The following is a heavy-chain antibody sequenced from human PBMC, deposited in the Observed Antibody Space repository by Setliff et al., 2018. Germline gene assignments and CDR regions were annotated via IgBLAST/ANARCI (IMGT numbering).Heavy chain of an antibody. CDR2: INTNTGDP. J-gene: IGHJ4*01. Sequence: ASVKVSCKASGYTFTSYAMNWVRQAPGQGLEWMGWINTNTGDPMYAQGFTGRFVFSLDTSVSTAYLQISSLKAEDTAVYYCTRADHTVTTTFDYWGQGTLVTVSS. D-gene: IGHD4-17*01. V-gene: IGHV7-4-1*02. CDR1: GYTFTSYA. CDR3: TRADHTVTTTFDY.